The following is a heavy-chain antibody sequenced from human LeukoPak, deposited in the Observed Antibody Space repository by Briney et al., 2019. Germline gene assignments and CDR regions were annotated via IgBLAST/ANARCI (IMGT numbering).Heavy chain of an antibody. CDR2: INPNSGGT. Sequence: ASVQVSCKASGYTFTSNYLHWVRQAPGQGLEWMGWINPNSGGTNYAQKFQGRVTMTRDTSISTAYMELSRLRSDDTALYYCARVLNYYDSSGYYCYYFDYWGQGTLVTVSS. J-gene: IGHJ4*02. V-gene: IGHV1-2*02. CDR1: GYTFTSNY. D-gene: IGHD3-22*01. CDR3: ARVLNYYDSSGYYCYYFDY.